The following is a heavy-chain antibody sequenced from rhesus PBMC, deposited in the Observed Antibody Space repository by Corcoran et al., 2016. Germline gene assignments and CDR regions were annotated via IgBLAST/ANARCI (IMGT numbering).Heavy chain of an antibody. CDR1: GYSISYGSG. CDR3: ARGTGYTRGWDGAYGLDS. V-gene: IGHV4-127*01. D-gene: IGHD6-31*01. CDR2: TGGNGGTT. Sequence: QVQLQESCPGLVKPSETLSLPCGVSGYSISYGSGWRVMRQPPGQALELVGSTGGNGGTTNYNPSLKSRVTISKDTSKNQIFLNLTSVTAADTAVYYCARGTGYTRGWDGAYGLDSWGQGVLVTVSS. J-gene: IGHJ6*01.